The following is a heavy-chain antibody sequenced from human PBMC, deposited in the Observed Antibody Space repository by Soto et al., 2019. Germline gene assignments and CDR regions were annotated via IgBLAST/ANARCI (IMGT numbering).Heavy chain of an antibody. J-gene: IGHJ4*02. V-gene: IGHV4-34*01. CDR3: ARGRGYYDSSGYYY. CDR1: GGSSSGYY. D-gene: IGHD3-22*01. Sequence: QVQLQQWGAGLLKPSETLSLTCAVYGGSSSGYYWSWIRQPPGKGLEWIGEINHSGSTNYNPSLKSRVTISVDTSKNQFSLKLSSVTAADTAVYYCARGRGYYDSSGYYYWGQGTLVTVSS. CDR2: INHSGST.